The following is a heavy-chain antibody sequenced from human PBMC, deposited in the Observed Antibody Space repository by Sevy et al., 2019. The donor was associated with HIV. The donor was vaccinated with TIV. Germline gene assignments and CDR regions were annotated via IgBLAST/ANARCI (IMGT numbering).Heavy chain of an antibody. CDR3: AHRRSGSSYFDY. CDR1: GFSLSSTGVG. D-gene: IGHD3-10*01. CDR2: IYWDEDN. J-gene: IGHJ4*02. Sequence: SGPTLVKPTQTLTLTCSFSGFSLSSTGVGVGWIHQPPGKALEWLALIYWDEDNRYSPSLRSRLIITKDTSKNQVVLTMSNVDPVDTATYYCAHRRSGSSYFDYWGQGTLVTVSS. V-gene: IGHV2-5*02.